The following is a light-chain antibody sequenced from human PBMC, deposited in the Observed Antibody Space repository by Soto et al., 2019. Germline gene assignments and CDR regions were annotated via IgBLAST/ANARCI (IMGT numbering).Light chain of an antibody. V-gene: IGKV3-20*01. J-gene: IGKJ5*01. Sequence: EIVMTQSPATLSVSPGERATLSCRASQSVSINLAWYQQKPGQAPRLLIYGASSRATGIPDRFSGSGSGTDFTLTISRLEPEDFAVYYCQQYGSSITFGQGTRLEIK. CDR1: QSVSIN. CDR3: QQYGSSIT. CDR2: GAS.